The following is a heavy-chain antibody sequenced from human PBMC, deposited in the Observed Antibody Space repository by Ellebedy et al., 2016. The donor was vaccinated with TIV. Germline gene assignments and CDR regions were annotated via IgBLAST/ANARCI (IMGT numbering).Heavy chain of an antibody. CDR2: ISGNNGST. Sequence: ASVKVSCKASGYTFTSYGISWVRQAPGQGLEWMGWISGNNGSTNYVQNFQGRVTMTTDTSTSTAYMELRSLRSDDTAVYYCARGEVGKYFQHWGQGTLVTVSS. J-gene: IGHJ1*01. CDR3: ARGEVGKYFQH. CDR1: GYTFTSYG. D-gene: IGHD1-26*01. V-gene: IGHV1-18*01.